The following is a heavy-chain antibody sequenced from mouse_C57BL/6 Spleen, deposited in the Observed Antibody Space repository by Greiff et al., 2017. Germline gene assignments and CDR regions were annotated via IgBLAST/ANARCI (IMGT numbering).Heavy chain of an antibody. Sequence: VHLVESGPELVKPGASVKISCKASGYAFSSSGMNWVKQRPGKGLEWIGRISPGDGANNYNAKFKGKATLTADKSSSTAYMQLSSLTSEDSAVYFCARGAITTVVDSWFAYWGQGTLVTVSA. CDR2: ISPGDGAN. CDR1: GYAFSSSG. CDR3: ARGAITTVVDSWFAY. J-gene: IGHJ3*01. D-gene: IGHD1-1*01. V-gene: IGHV1-82*01.